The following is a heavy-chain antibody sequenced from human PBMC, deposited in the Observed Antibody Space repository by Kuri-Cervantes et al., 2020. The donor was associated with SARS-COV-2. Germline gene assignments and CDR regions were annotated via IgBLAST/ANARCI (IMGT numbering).Heavy chain of an antibody. Sequence: GESLKISFVASGFTFRDYYMSWIRQAPGKGLEWISYISSSDSTTYYADSVKGRFTISRDNAERTLFLQMNSLRVDDTAVYYCSRDQVSAAGTANYWGQGALVTVSS. CDR3: SRDQVSAAGTANY. V-gene: IGHV3-11*01. CDR1: GFTFRDYY. CDR2: ISSSDSTT. D-gene: IGHD6-13*01. J-gene: IGHJ4*02.